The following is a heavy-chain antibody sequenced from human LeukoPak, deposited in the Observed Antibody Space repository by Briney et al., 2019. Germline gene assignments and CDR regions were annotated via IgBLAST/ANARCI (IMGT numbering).Heavy chain of an antibody. Sequence: GGSLRLSCAASGFTFSTYWMTWVRQVPGKGLEWVASLNQDGSEKYYVDSVKGRFTISRDNAQKSLYLEIKSLSAKDTAVYYCARAVTSTEGYWGQGTLVTVSS. V-gene: IGHV3-7*03. CDR3: ARAVTSTEGY. J-gene: IGHJ4*02. CDR2: LNQDGSEK. CDR1: GFTFSTYW.